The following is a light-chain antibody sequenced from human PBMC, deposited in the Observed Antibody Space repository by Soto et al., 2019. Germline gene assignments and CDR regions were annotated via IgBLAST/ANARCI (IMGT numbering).Light chain of an antibody. CDR1: QTVFHSSYNKDF. J-gene: IGKJ2*01. V-gene: IGKV4-1*01. CDR3: QQYYSSLT. CDR2: WAS. Sequence: DIVMTQSPDSLSVSLGERATINCKSSQTVFHSSYNKDFLAWYQQNPGQPPKLLFYWASTRESGVPARFSGGGSGTDFSLTISSLQPEDVAVYYCQQYYSSLTFGQGTKLEIK.